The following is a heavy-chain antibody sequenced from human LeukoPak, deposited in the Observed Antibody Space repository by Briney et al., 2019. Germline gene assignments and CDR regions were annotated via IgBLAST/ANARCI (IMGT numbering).Heavy chain of an antibody. J-gene: IGHJ4*02. CDR3: GRASGVFYCSGVSCYSPFHY. CDR2: IIPIFGTA. V-gene: IGHV1-69*13. Sequence: SVKVSCKASGGTFSSYAISWVRQAPGQGLEWMGGIIPIFGTANYAQKFQGRVTITADESTSTAYMDLGSLISEDTAVYYCGRASGVFYCSGVSCYSPFHYGGRGTLVTVS. CDR1: GGTFSSYA. D-gene: IGHD2-15*01.